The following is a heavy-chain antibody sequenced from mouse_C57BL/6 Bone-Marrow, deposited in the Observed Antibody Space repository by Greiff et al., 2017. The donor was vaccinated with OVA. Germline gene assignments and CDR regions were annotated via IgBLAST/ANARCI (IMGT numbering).Heavy chain of an antibody. CDR2: IYPSDSET. Sequence: QVHVKQPGAELVRPGSSVKLSCKASGYTFTSYWMDWVKQRPGQGLEWIGNIYPSDSETHYNQKFKDKATLTVDKSSSTAYMQLSSLTSEDSAVYYCARMGDYPFDYWGQGTTLTVSS. D-gene: IGHD2-4*01. J-gene: IGHJ2*01. V-gene: IGHV1-61*01. CDR3: ARMGDYPFDY. CDR1: GYTFTSYW.